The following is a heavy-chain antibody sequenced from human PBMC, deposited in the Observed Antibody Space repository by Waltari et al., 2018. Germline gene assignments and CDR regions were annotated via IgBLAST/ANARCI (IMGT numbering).Heavy chain of an antibody. Sequence: EVQLLESGGGLVQPGGSLRLSCAASGFTFSSYAMSWVRQAPGKGLGWVSAISGSGGSTYYADCVKCRFTISRDNSKNTLYRQMNSLRAEDTAVYYCATSLGGVTMIVVVINYYFDYWGQGTLVTVSS. CDR3: ATSLGGVTMIVVVINYYFDY. CDR1: GFTFSSYA. V-gene: IGHV3-23*01. CDR2: ISGSGGST. D-gene: IGHD3-22*01. J-gene: IGHJ4*02.